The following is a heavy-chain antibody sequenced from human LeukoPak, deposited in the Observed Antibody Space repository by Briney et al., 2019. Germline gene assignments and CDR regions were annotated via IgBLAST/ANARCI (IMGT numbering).Heavy chain of an antibody. CDR1: GGSISSGGYY. J-gene: IGHJ4*02. Sequence: PSQTLSLTCTVSGGSISSGGYYWSWIRQPPGKGLEWIGYIYHSGSTYYNPSLKSRVTISVDRSKNQFSLKLSSVTAADTAVYYCATVVATRGYYFDYWGQGTLVTVSS. CDR2: IYHSGST. V-gene: IGHV4-30-2*01. CDR3: ATVVATRGYYFDY. D-gene: IGHD5-12*01.